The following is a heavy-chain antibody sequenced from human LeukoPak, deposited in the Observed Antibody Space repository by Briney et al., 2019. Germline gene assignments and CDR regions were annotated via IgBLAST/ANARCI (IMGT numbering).Heavy chain of an antibody. V-gene: IGHV3-48*01. CDR1: GFTFSSYS. J-gene: IGHJ3*02. Sequence: GGSLRLSCAASGFTFSSYSMNWVRQAPGKGLEWVSYISSSSSTIYYADSVKGRFTISRDNAKNSLYLQMNSLRAEDTAVYYCARDLGIFFDAFDIWGQGTMVTVSS. CDR3: ARDLGIFFDAFDI. CDR2: ISSSSSTI. D-gene: IGHD2-15*01.